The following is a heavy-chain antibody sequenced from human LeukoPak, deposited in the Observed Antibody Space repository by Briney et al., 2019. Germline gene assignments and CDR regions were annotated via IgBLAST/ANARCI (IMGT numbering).Heavy chain of an antibody. CDR1: GGSISQYY. J-gene: IGHJ5*02. V-gene: IGHV4-59*01. CDR3: ARSPPYCSSSGCYLDWFDP. D-gene: IGHD2-2*01. CDR2: INYSGST. Sequence: SETLSLTCTVSGGSISQYYWNWIRQPPGKGLEWIGYINYSGSTNYSPSLKSRVTVSIDMSKNQFSLKVYSVTAADTAVYYCARSPPYCSSSGCYLDWFDPWGQGTPVTVSS.